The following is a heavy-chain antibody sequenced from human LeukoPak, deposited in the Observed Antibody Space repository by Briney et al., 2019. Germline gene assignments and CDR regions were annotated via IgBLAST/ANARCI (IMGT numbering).Heavy chain of an antibody. D-gene: IGHD3-3*01. V-gene: IGHV4-38-2*02. CDR1: DYSISSGYY. Sequence: SETLSLTCSVSDYSISSGYYWGWIRQPPGKGLEWIGTIYHSGSIYYNPSLMSRVTISVDTSKNQFSLKLNSVTAADTAVYYCARDRPLLGAWSWFDPWGQGTLVTVSS. CDR2: IYHSGSI. J-gene: IGHJ5*02. CDR3: ARDRPLLGAWSWFDP.